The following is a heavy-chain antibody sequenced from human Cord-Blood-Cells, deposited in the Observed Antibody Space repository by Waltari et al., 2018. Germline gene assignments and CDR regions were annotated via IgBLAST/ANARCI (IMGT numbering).Heavy chain of an antibody. CDR1: GGTFSSYA. CDR3: ASALEGYSGYDDY. CDR2: IIPILGIA. Sequence: QVQLVQSGAEVKKPGSSVKVSCKASGGTFSSYAISWVRQAPGQGLEWMGRIIPILGIANYAQKFQGRVTITADKSTSTAYMELSSLRSEDTAVYYCASALEGYSGYDDYWGQGTLVTVSS. D-gene: IGHD5-12*01. J-gene: IGHJ4*02. V-gene: IGHV1-69*09.